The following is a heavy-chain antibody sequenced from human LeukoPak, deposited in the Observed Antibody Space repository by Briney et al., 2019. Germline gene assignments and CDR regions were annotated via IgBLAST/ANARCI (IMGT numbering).Heavy chain of an antibody. Sequence: GASLRLSCAASGFTFSSYGMHWVRQAPGKGLEWVAVISYDGSNKYYADSVKGRFTISRDNSKNTLYLQMNSLRAEDTAVYYCAKTGGAIAAAANWFDPWGQGTLVTVSS. CDR3: AKTGGAIAAAANWFDP. CDR1: GFTFSSYG. V-gene: IGHV3-30*18. D-gene: IGHD6-13*01. J-gene: IGHJ5*02. CDR2: ISYDGSNK.